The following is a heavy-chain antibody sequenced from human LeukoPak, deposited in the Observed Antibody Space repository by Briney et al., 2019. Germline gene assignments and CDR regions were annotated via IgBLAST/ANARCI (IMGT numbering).Heavy chain of an antibody. J-gene: IGHJ4*02. CDR2: IYYSGST. D-gene: IGHD3-22*01. Sequence: SETLSLTCTVSGGSISSYYWSWIRQPPGKGLECMGYIYYSGSTNYNPSLKSRVTISVDTSKNQFSLKLSSVTAADTAVYYCARVTTRSGYYYDFDYWGQGTLVTVSS. CDR3: ARVTTRSGYYYDFDY. V-gene: IGHV4-59*01. CDR1: GGSISSYY.